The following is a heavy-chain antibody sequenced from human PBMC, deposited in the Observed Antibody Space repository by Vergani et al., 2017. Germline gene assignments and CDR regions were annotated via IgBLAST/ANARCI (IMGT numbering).Heavy chain of an antibody. J-gene: IGHJ4*02. CDR3: AGPQGTSAYYYGGFDY. D-gene: IGHD3-22*01. CDR1: GFSFNKDA. Sequence: EVRLVESGGALGQPGGSLRLSCATSGFSFNKDAMNWVRQAPGKGLEWVSTISSDGGSTYYADSVKGRFTISRDNSKNTLSLQMNSLTAEDTAIYYCAGPQGTSAYYYGGFDYWGQGILVTVSS. CDR2: ISSDGGST. V-gene: IGHV3-23*04.